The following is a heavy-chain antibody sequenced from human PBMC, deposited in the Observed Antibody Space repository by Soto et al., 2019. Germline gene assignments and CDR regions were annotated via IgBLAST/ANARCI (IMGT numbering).Heavy chain of an antibody. CDR2: ISRDGGTK. Sequence: QVQLVESGGGVVQPGRSLXXSCAVSGFTVSTYGMHWVRQAPGKGLEWVAVISRDGGTKFYADSVKGRFTISRDNSRNKLFLEMNSLRGDDMAVYYCTGEVASGYWGQGTLVTVSS. D-gene: IGHD2-8*02. V-gene: IGHV3-30*03. J-gene: IGHJ4*02. CDR1: GFTVSTYG. CDR3: TGEVASGY.